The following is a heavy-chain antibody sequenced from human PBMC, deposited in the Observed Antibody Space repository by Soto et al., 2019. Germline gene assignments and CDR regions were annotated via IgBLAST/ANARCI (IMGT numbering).Heavy chain of an antibody. J-gene: IGHJ4*02. CDR2: ISAYNGNT. V-gene: IGHV1-18*01. CDR3: ARLRSGGYNGDPFDY. CDR1: GYTFTSYG. Sequence: QVQLVQSGAEVKKPGASVKVSCKASGYTFTSYGISWVRQAPGQGLEWMGWISAYNGNTNYAQKLQGRVTMTTDTPTSTAYMELRSLRSDDTAVYYCARLRSGGYNGDPFDYWGQGTLVTVSS. D-gene: IGHD5-12*01.